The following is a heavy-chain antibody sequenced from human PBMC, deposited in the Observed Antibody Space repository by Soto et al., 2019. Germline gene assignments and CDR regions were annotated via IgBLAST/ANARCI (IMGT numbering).Heavy chain of an antibody. V-gene: IGHV3-21*01. CDR1: GFTFSSYW. D-gene: IGHD6-6*01. J-gene: IGHJ6*02. Sequence: PGGSLRLSCAASGFTFSSYWMSWVRQAPGKGLEWVSSISSSSSYIYYADSVKGRFTISRDNAKNSLYLQMNSLRAEDTAVYYCARDSSSSGYYYYYGMDVWGQGTTVTVSS. CDR2: ISSSSSYI. CDR3: ARDSSSSGYYYYYGMDV.